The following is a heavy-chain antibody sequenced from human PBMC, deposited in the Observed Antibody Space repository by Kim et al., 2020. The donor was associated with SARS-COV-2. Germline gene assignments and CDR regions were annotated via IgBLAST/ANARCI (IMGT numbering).Heavy chain of an antibody. D-gene: IGHD5-12*01. CDR3: ARGGGYDLGY. V-gene: IGHV4-59*01. CDR1: GGSISSYY. J-gene: IGHJ4*02. CDR2: IYYSGST. Sequence: SETLSLTCTVSGGSISSYYWSWIRQPPGKGLEWIGYIYYSGSTNYNPSLKSRVTISVDTSKNQSSLKLSSVTAADTAVYYCARGGGYDLGYWGQGTLVTVSS.